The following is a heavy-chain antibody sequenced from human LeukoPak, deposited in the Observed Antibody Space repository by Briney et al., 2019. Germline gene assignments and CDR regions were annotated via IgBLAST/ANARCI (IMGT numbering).Heavy chain of an antibody. Sequence: GGSLILSCAASGFTFSNYAMSWVRQVPGRGLEWVSAISGSGGSTYYADSVKGRFTISRDNSKNTLYLQMNSLRAEDTAVYYCAKEYYDILTGYHGPPYGMDVWGQGTTVTVSS. CDR3: AKEYYDILTGYHGPPYGMDV. D-gene: IGHD3-9*01. V-gene: IGHV3-23*01. J-gene: IGHJ6*02. CDR1: GFTFSNYA. CDR2: ISGSGGST.